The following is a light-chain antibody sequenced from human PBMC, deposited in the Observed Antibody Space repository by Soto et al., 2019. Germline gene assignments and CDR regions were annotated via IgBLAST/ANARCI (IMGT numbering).Light chain of an antibody. CDR3: QQRSNWPSLT. CDR2: DAS. CDR1: QSVGSY. Sequence: EIVLTQSPGTLSLSPGERATLSCRASQSVGSYLAWYQHKPGQAPRLLVSDASNRATGIPARFSGSGSETDFTLTISSLEPEDSAVYYCQQRSNWPSLTFGGGTKVDI. J-gene: IGKJ4*01. V-gene: IGKV3-11*01.